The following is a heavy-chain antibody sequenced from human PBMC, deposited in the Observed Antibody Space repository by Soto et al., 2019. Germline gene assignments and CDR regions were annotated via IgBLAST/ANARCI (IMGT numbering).Heavy chain of an antibody. CDR1: GGSISSYY. Sequence: QVQLQESGPGLVKPSETLSLTCTVSGGSISSYYWSWIRQPPGKGLEWIGYIYYSGSTNYNPSLKIRVTISVATSKNPFSLKLSSVTAADTAVDYCAREVYSSGYYYYYGMDVWGQGTTVTVSS. D-gene: IGHD3-22*01. CDR2: IYYSGST. V-gene: IGHV4-59*01. CDR3: AREVYSSGYYYYYGMDV. J-gene: IGHJ6*02.